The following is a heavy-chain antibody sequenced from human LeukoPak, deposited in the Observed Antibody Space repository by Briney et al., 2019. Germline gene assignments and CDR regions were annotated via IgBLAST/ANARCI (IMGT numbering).Heavy chain of an antibody. CDR3: ARSGKIYFDWLLDY. CDR2: IGRSGTTI. V-gene: IGHV3-11*04. J-gene: IGHJ4*02. Sequence: GGSLRLSCAASGFTFSDYYMSWIRQVPGKGLEWVSYIGRSGTTIHYADSVKGRSTISWDNAKKSLYLQMNSLRAEDTAVYYCARSGKIYFDWLLDYRGQGTLVTVSS. CDR1: GFTFSDYY. D-gene: IGHD3-9*01.